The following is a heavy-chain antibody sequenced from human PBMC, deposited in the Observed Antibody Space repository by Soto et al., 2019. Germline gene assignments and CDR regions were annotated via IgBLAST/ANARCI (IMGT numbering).Heavy chain of an antibody. CDR2: ISAYNGNT. Sequence: QVQLVQSGAEVKKPGASVKVSYKASGYTFTSYGISWVRQAPGQGLEWMGWISAYNGNTNYAQKLQGRVTMATDTSTSKASLELRSLRSDDTAVYYCARAPPDRGGYSGYGHRFDPWGQGTLVTVSS. D-gene: IGHD5-12*01. V-gene: IGHV1-18*04. J-gene: IGHJ5*02. CDR3: ARAPPDRGGYSGYGHRFDP. CDR1: GYTFTSYG.